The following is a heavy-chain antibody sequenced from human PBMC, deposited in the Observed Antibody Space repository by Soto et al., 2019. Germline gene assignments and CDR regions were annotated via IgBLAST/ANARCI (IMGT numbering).Heavy chain of an antibody. J-gene: IGHJ4*02. Sequence: PSETLSLTCTVSGGSISSYYWSWIRQPPGKGLEWIGYIYYSGSTNYNPSLKSRVTISVDTSKNQFSLTLNSVTAADTAVYHCARGGGSPYNNHEFDFWGQETLVTVSS. CDR1: GGSISSYY. V-gene: IGHV4-59*01. CDR2: IYYSGST. D-gene: IGHD1-20*01. CDR3: ARGGGSPYNNHEFDF.